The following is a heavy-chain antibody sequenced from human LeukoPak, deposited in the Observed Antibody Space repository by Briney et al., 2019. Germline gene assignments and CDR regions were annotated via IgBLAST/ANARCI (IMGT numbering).Heavy chain of an antibody. Sequence: GGSLRLSCAASGFTFSSYAMSWVRQAPGKGLEWVSAISGSGGSTYYADSVKGRFTISRGNSKNTLYLQMNGLRAEDTAVYYCAKGLGIAAAGSSFDYWGQGTLVTVSS. D-gene: IGHD6-13*01. CDR2: ISGSGGST. CDR3: AKGLGIAAAGSSFDY. J-gene: IGHJ4*02. CDR1: GFTFSSYA. V-gene: IGHV3-23*01.